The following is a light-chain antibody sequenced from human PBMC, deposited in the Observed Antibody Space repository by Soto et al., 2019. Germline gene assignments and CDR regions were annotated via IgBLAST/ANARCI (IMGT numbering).Light chain of an antibody. CDR3: SSFKGTNSFV. CDR1: SSDVGAYNY. V-gene: IGLV2-11*01. J-gene: IGLJ1*01. CDR2: DVS. Sequence: QSVLTQPRSVSGSPGQSVTISCAGTSSDVGAYNYVSWYQQHPGKAPKLMISDVSERPSGVPDRFSGSKSGNTASLTISGLQGEDGANYYCSSFKGTNSFVFGTGTRSPS.